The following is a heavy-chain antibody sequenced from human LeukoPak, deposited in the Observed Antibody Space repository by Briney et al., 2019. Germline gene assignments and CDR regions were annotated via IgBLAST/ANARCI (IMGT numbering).Heavy chain of an antibody. J-gene: IGHJ4*02. D-gene: IGHD1-26*01. Sequence: GGSLRLSCTASGFTFSSYSMNWVRQAPGKGLEWVSSISSSSSYIYYADSVKGRFTISRDNAKNSLYLQMNSLRAEDTAVYYCARGRTRGALYYFDYWGQGTLVTVSS. CDR2: ISSSSSYI. CDR1: GFTFSSYS. CDR3: ARGRTRGALYYFDY. V-gene: IGHV3-21*01.